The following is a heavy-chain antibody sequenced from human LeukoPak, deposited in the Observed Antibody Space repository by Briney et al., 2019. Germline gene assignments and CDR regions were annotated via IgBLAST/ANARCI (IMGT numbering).Heavy chain of an antibody. CDR1: GFTFSNYW. CDR3: AKRSPYGDYASAYFDN. Sequence: GGSLRLSCAASGFTFSNYWMSWVRQAPGKGLEWVSAISGSGGSTYYADSVKGRFTISRDNSKNTLYLQMNSLRAEDTAVYYCAKRSPYGDYASAYFDNWGQGTLVTVSS. CDR2: ISGSGGST. V-gene: IGHV3-23*01. D-gene: IGHD4-17*01. J-gene: IGHJ4*02.